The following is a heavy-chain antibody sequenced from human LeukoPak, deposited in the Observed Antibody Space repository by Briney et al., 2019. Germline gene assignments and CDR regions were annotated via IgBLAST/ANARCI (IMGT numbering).Heavy chain of an antibody. CDR1: GFTFSSYA. Sequence: GGSLRLSCAASGFTFSSYAMHWVRQAPGKGLEWVAIISYDGNSKNYADSVKGRFTISRDNSENTLYLQMNSLRAEDTAVYYCATGASCSSTSCYGAAGDYWGQGTLVTVSS. J-gene: IGHJ4*02. CDR2: ISYDGNSK. V-gene: IGHV3-30-3*01. D-gene: IGHD2-2*01. CDR3: ATGASCSSTSCYGAAGDY.